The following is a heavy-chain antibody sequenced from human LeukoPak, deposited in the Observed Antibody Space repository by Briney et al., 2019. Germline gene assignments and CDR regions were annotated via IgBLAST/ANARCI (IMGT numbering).Heavy chain of an antibody. CDR1: GYTFTSYY. CDR3: ARDSHDTSGYPGY. Sequence: ASVKVSCKASGYTFTSYYMHWVRQAPGQGLEWMGIINPSGGSTSYVPKFQGRVTMTRDTSTSTVYMDLSSLRSEATAVYYCARDSHDTSGYPGYWGQGTLVTVSS. J-gene: IGHJ4*02. CDR2: INPSGGST. V-gene: IGHV1-46*01. D-gene: IGHD3-22*01.